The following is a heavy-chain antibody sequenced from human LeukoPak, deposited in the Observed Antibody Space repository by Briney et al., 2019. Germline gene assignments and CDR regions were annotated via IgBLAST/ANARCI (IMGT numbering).Heavy chain of an antibody. CDR3: ARDRDWDYYDSSGPKYYYYMDV. CDR1: GDSFSYFY. CDR2: IYNSGST. V-gene: IGHV4-4*08. Sequence: SETLSLTCTVSGDSFSYFYWSWIRQPPGKGLEWIGYIYNSGSTNYNPSLKSRVTISLDTSKNQFSLKLSSVTAADTAVYYCARDRDWDYYDSSGPKYYYYMDVWGKGTTVTISS. D-gene: IGHD3-22*01. J-gene: IGHJ6*03.